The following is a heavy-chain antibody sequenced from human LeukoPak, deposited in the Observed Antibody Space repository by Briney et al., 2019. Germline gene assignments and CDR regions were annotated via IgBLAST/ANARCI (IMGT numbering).Heavy chain of an antibody. CDR1: GFTFSDYS. D-gene: IGHD3-22*01. CDR3: ARDSYDDSGYFRRGLDY. CDR2: ISTTSSYI. J-gene: IGHJ4*02. Sequence: RAGGSLRLSCAASGFTFSDYSMNWVRQAPGEGLEWVSSISTTSSYIYYADSVKGRFTISRDNAKNSLYLQMNSLRADETAVYFCARDSYDDSGYFRRGLDYWGQGILVTVSS. V-gene: IGHV3-21*01.